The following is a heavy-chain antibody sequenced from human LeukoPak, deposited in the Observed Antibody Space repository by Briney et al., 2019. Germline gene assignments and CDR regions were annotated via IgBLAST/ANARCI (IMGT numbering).Heavy chain of an antibody. J-gene: IGHJ3*01. CDR2: ISAYNGNT. Sequence: ASVKVSCKASGYTFTSYGISWVRQAPGQGLEWMGWISAYNGNTNYAQKLQGRVTMTTDTSTSTAYMELRSLRSDDTAVYYCARDGVRWELPSGFDLWGQGTMVTVSS. D-gene: IGHD1-26*01. CDR1: GYTFTSYG. V-gene: IGHV1-18*01. CDR3: ARDGVRWELPSGFDL.